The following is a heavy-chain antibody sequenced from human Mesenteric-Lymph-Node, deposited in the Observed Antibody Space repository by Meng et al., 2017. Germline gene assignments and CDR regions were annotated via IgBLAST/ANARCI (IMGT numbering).Heavy chain of an antibody. CDR3: ARDPSFNCGYDWEYWYFDL. J-gene: IGHJ2*01. V-gene: IGHV1-2*02. D-gene: IGHD5-12*01. CDR2: INPNSGGT. Sequence: ASVKVSCKASGYTFTGYYMHWVRQAPGQGLEWMGWINPNSGGTNYAQKFQGRVTMTRDTSISTAYMELSRLRSDDTAVYYCARDPSFNCGYDWEYWYFDLWGRGTLVTVS. CDR1: GYTFTGYY.